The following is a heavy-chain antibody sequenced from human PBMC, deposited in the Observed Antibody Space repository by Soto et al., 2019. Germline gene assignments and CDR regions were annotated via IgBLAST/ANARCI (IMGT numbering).Heavy chain of an antibody. CDR1: GFTFSSYA. D-gene: IGHD3-16*02. Sequence: PGGSLRLSCAASGFTFSSYAMSWVRQAPGKGLEWVSAISGSGGSTYYADSVKGLFTISRDNSKNTLYLQMNSLRAEDTAVYYCAQLKYYAYIWGSYRYEYYFDYWGQGTLVTVSS. CDR3: AQLKYYAYIWGSYRYEYYFDY. V-gene: IGHV3-23*01. J-gene: IGHJ4*02. CDR2: ISGSGGST.